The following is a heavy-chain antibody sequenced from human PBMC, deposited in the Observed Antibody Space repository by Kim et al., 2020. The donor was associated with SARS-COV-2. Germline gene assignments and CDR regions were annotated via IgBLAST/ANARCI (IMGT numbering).Heavy chain of an antibody. CDR3: ARDLHDFGWLTTGVDY. V-gene: IGHV3-11*01. CDR2: ISSSGSTI. CDR1: GFTFSDYY. D-gene: IGHD6-19*01. Sequence: GGSLRLSCAASGFTFSDYYMSWIRQAPGKGLEWVSYISSSGSTIYYADSVKGRFTISRDNAKNSLYLQMNSLRAEDTAVYYCARDLHDFGWLTTGVDYWGQGTLVTVSS. J-gene: IGHJ4*02.